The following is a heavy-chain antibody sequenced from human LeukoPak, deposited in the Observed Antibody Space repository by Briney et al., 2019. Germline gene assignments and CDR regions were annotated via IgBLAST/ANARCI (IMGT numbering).Heavy chain of an antibody. V-gene: IGHV3-21*06. D-gene: IGHD3-10*01. CDR1: GFTFSSYS. CDR2: ISSGSTYI. Sequence: GGSLRLSCAASGFTFSSYSMSWVRQAPGKGLEWVSYISSGSTYIYYADSVKGRFTISRDNAKNSLYLQMNSMRAEDTAVYYCASRYGSGTYYPFDYWGQGILVTVSS. CDR3: ASRYGSGTYYPFDY. J-gene: IGHJ4*02.